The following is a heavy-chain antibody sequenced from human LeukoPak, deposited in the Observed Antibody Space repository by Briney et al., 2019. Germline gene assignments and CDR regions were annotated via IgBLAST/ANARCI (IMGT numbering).Heavy chain of an antibody. J-gene: IGHJ4*02. CDR3: ARDYCSGGSCKRGDY. Sequence: GGSLRLSCAASGFTVSSHYMSWVRQAPGKGLEWVSVIYSGGSTFHADSVKGRFTISRDNSRSTLYLEMNSLRAEDTAVYYCARDYCSGGSCKRGDYWGQGTLVTVSS. D-gene: IGHD2-15*01. CDR1: GFTVSSHY. V-gene: IGHV3-53*05. CDR2: IYSGGST.